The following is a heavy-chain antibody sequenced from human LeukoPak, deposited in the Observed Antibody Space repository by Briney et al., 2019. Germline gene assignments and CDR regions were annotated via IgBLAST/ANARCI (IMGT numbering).Heavy chain of an antibody. V-gene: IGHV3-21*01. J-gene: IGHJ6*03. D-gene: IGHD5-18*01. CDR1: GFTFSNYS. CDR2: ISSSSRYI. Sequence: GGSLRLSCAASGFTFSNYSMNWVRQAPGKGLEWVSSISSSSRYIYYADSVKGRFTISRDNAKNSLYLQMNSLRAEDTAVYYCARDEGYTYGNFHYYYMDVWGKGTTVTVSS. CDR3: ARDEGYTYGNFHYYYMDV.